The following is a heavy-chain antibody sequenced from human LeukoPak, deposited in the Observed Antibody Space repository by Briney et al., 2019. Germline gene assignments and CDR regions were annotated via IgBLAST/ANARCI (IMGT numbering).Heavy chain of an antibody. V-gene: IGHV3-9*01. D-gene: IGHD2-2*01. Sequence: GRSLRLSCAASGFTFVDHAMHWVRQAPGKGLEWVSGITWSGGTMGYADSVKGRFTISRDNSKDTLYLQMNSLRADDTAVYHCARDLGCSTSSCRYNWFDPWGQGTLVTVAS. CDR2: ITWSGGTM. J-gene: IGHJ5*02. CDR3: ARDLGCSTSSCRYNWFDP. CDR1: GFTFVDHA.